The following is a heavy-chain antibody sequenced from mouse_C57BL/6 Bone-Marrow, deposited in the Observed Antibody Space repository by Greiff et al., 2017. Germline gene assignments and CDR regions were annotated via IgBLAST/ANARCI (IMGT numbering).Heavy chain of an antibody. CDR3: ARHFIYYYGSSYPYWYFDV. J-gene: IGHJ1*03. V-gene: IGHV4-1*01. CDR2: INPDSSTI. CDR1: AVDFSRYW. D-gene: IGHD1-1*01. Sequence: AAAAVDFSRYWMSWVRRAPGKGLEWIGEINPDSSTINYAPSLKDKFIISRDNAKNTLYLQMSKVRSEDTALYYCARHFIYYYGSSYPYWYFDVWGTGTTVTVSS.